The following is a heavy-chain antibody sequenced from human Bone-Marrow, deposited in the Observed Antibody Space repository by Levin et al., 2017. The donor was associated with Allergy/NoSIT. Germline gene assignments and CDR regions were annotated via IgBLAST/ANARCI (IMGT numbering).Heavy chain of an antibody. CDR3: AKDGCSSISCQPPDY. CDR1: GFTFSSYA. D-gene: IGHD2-2*01. CDR2: ISGSGGST. J-gene: IGHJ4*02. V-gene: IGHV3-23*01. Sequence: PGGSLRLSCAASGFTFSSYALSWVRQAPGKGLEWVSAISGSGGSTYYADSVKGRFTISRDNSKNTLYLQMNSLRAEDTAVYYCAKDGCSSISCQPPDYWGQGTLVTVSS.